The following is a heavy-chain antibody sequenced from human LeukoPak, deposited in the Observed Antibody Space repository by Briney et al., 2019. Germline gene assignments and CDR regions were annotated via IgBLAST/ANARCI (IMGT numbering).Heavy chain of an antibody. Sequence: GASVKVSCKASGYTFTGYYMHWVRQAPGQGLEWMGWINPNSGGTNYAQKFQGRVTMTRDTSISTAYMELSRLRSDDTAVYYCARVDDFWSGYYQPYYFAYWGQGTLVTVSS. CDR1: GYTFTGYY. CDR2: INPNSGGT. D-gene: IGHD3-3*01. V-gene: IGHV1-2*02. CDR3: ARVDDFWSGYYQPYYFAY. J-gene: IGHJ4*02.